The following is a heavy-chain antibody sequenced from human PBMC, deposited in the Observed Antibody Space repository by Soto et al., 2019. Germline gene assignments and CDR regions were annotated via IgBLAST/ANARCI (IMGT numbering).Heavy chain of an antibody. Sequence: QVQLVQSGAEVKKPGASVKVSCKASGYTFSNFGISWVRQAPGQGLEWLGWISTDNGNTKYAQKFQGRVTMTADTAATTAYMELRSLRSDDTAVYYCTRDAKYYDILTGYFVNDYWGQGTLVTVSP. CDR1: GYTFSNFG. CDR2: ISTDNGNT. D-gene: IGHD3-9*01. V-gene: IGHV1-18*01. J-gene: IGHJ4*02. CDR3: TRDAKYYDILTGYFVNDY.